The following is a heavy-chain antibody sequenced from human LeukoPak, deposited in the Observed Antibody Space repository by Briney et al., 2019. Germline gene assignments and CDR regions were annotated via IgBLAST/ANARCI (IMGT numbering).Heavy chain of an antibody. CDR2: LIASGGST. CDR3: AKSPTPYTAMVTGRSYFDY. CDR1: GFTFSSYA. J-gene: IGHJ4*02. Sequence: GGSLRLSCAASGFTFSSYAMSWVRQAPGKGLEWVSVLIASGGSTYYGASVKGRFTISRDNSKNTVYLQMNSLRAEDTALYYCAKSPTPYTAMVTGRSYFDYWGQGTLVTVSS. V-gene: IGHV3-23*01. D-gene: IGHD5-18*01.